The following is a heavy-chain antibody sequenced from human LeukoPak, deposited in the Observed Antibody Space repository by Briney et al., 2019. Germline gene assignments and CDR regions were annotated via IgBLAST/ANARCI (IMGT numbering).Heavy chain of an antibody. Sequence: ASVKVSCKASGYTFTGYYFHWVRQAPGQGLEWMGWINPNSGGTNYAQKFQGRVTMTRGTSISTAYMELSRLRSDDTAVYYCARDGSGSYYKLPYNWFDPWGQGTLVTVSS. V-gene: IGHV1-2*02. CDR1: GYTFTGYY. D-gene: IGHD3-10*01. CDR2: INPNSGGT. CDR3: ARDGSGSYYKLPYNWFDP. J-gene: IGHJ5*02.